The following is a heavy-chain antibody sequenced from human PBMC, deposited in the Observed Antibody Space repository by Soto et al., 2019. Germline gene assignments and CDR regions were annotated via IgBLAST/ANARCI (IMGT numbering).Heavy chain of an antibody. CDR2: INTDGSIT. CDR3: AVNIGGNVY. CDR1: GFTFSSYW. J-gene: IGHJ4*02. V-gene: IGHV3-74*01. Sequence: GGSLRLSCAPSGFTFSSYWLHWVRQAPGKGLVGVSRINTDGSITDYADSVKGRFTISRDNAKNTLYLQMNSLRAEDTAFYYCAVNIGGNVYWGQGALVTVSS.